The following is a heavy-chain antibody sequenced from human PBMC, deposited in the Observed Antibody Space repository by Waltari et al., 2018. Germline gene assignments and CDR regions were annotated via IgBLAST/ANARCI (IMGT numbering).Heavy chain of an antibody. D-gene: IGHD4-4*01. Sequence: QVQLQQWGAGLLKPSETLSLTCAVYGGSFSGYYWSWTRQPPGKGLEWIGEINHSGSTNYNPSLKSRVTISVDTSKNQFSLKLSSVTAADTAVYYCARGGRWLQSFDYWGQGTLVTVSS. J-gene: IGHJ4*02. CDR3: ARGGRWLQSFDY. V-gene: IGHV4-34*01. CDR2: INHSGST. CDR1: GGSFSGYY.